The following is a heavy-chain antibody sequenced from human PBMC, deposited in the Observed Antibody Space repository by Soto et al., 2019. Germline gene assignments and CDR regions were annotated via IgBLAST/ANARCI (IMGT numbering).Heavy chain of an antibody. Sequence: SSETLSLTCAVSGYSISSGYYWGWIRQPPGKGLEWIGSIYHSGSTYYNPSLKSRVTISVDTSKNQFSLKLSSVTAADTAVYYCARMDVVPAANEPNWFDPWGQGTLVTVSS. CDR2: IYHSGST. J-gene: IGHJ5*02. CDR1: GYSISSGYY. D-gene: IGHD2-2*01. V-gene: IGHV4-38-2*01. CDR3: ARMDVVPAANEPNWFDP.